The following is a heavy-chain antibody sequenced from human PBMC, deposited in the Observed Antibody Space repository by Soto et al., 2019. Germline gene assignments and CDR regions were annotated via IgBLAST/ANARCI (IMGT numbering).Heavy chain of an antibody. CDR1: GGSISSGGYY. J-gene: IGHJ5*02. CDR2: IYYSGST. V-gene: IGHV4-31*03. CDR3: AREGGYKFDLVGWFDP. Sequence: QVQLQESGPGLVKPSQTLSLTCTVSGGSISSGGYYWSWIRQHPGKGLEGIGYIYYSGSTYYNPSLKSRVTISVDTSKNQFSLKLSSVTAADTAVYYCAREGGYKFDLVGWFDPWGQGTLVTVSS. D-gene: IGHD5-12*01.